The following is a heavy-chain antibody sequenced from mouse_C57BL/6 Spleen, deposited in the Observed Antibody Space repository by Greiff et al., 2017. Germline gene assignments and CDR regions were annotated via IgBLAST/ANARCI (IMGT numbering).Heavy chain of an antibody. CDR2: IDPSDSYT. CDR1: GYTFTSYW. CDR3: ARLRQFCDY. D-gene: IGHD2-12*01. V-gene: IGHV1-50*01. Sequence: QVQLQQPGAELVKPGASVKLSCKASGYTFTSYWLQWVKQRPGPGLEWIGEIDPSDSYTNYNQKFKGKATLTVDTSSSTAYMQLSSLTSEDSAVYYCARLRQFCDYWGQGTTLTVSS. J-gene: IGHJ2*01.